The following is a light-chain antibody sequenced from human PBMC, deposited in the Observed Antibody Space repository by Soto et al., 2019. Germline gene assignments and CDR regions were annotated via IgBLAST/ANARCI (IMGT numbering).Light chain of an antibody. J-gene: IGKJ4*01. CDR1: QSVSSY. CDR2: DAS. V-gene: IGKV3-11*02. Sequence: EIVLTQSPATLSLSPGERATLSCRASQSVSSYLAWYQQKPGQAPRLLIYDASNRATGIPARFSGSGSGRDFTLTISSREPEDFAVYYCQQRSNWLTFGGGTKVEIK. CDR3: QQRSNWLT.